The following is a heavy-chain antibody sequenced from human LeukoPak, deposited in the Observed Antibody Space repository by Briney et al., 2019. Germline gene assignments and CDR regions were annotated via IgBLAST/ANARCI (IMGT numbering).Heavy chain of an antibody. CDR1: GGTFSSYA. CDR2: IIPILGIA. Sequence: SVKVSCKASGGTFSSYAISWVRQAPGQGLEWMGRIIPILGIANYAQKFQGRVTITADKSTSTAYMELSSLRSEDTAVYYCARGLRYSYGLPVDYWGQGTLVTVSS. D-gene: IGHD5-18*01. V-gene: IGHV1-69*04. CDR3: ARGLRYSYGLPVDY. J-gene: IGHJ4*02.